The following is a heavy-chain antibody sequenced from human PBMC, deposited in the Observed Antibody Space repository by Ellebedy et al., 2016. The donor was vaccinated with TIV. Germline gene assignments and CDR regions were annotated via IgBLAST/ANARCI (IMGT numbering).Heavy chain of an antibody. CDR3: AREGIAARGAFDI. J-gene: IGHJ3*02. CDR1: GYSFTGYF. Sequence: AASVKVSCKASGYSFTGYFMHWVRQAPGQGLEWMGRINPNSGGTNYAQKFQGRVTMTRDTSISTAYMELSRLTSDDTVVYYCAREGIAARGAFDIWGQGTMVTVSS. D-gene: IGHD6-6*01. CDR2: INPNSGGT. V-gene: IGHV1-2*05.